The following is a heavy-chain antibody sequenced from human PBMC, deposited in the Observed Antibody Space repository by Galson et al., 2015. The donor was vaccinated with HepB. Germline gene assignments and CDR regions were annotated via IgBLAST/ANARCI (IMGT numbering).Heavy chain of an antibody. D-gene: IGHD4-23*01. CDR2: ISPSGGRT. J-gene: IGHJ3*02. V-gene: IGHV1-46*01. CDR3: ARVLGGNSYDAFDM. Sequence: QSGAEVKKPGASVKVSCKASEYTFTTYYIHWVRQAPGQGLEWMGIISPSGGRTIYAQKFQGRVIMTRDTSTSTVYMELSSLRSDDTAVYYCARVLGGNSYDAFDMWGQGTMVTVSS. CDR1: EYTFTTYY.